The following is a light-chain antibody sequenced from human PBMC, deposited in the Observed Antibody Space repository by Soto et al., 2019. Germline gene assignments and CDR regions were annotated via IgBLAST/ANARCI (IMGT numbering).Light chain of an antibody. V-gene: IGKV3-15*01. CDR2: GAS. Sequence: EIILTQSPASLSVSPGERATLSCRASQSVNNNLAWYQQKRGQAPRLLIYGASTRATGIPGRFRGSGSGTEFTLTITSLQSEDFATYYCQQGYSIHALTFGGGTKLELK. CDR3: QQGYSIHALT. J-gene: IGKJ4*01. CDR1: QSVNNN.